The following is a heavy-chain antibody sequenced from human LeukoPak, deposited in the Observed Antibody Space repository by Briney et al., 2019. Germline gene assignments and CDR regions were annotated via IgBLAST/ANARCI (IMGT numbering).Heavy chain of an antibody. CDR2: IYYSGST. J-gene: IGHJ4*02. CDR1: GGSISSHY. CDR3: ARAQSGTNFDY. V-gene: IGHV4-59*11. D-gene: IGHD1-1*01. Sequence: SETLSLTCTVSGGSISSHYWSWIRQPPGKGLEWIGYIYYSGSTNYNPSLNSGSTNYNPSFKSRVTISLDTSKNQFSLKLRSVTAADTAVYYCARAQSGTNFDYWGQGTLVTVSS.